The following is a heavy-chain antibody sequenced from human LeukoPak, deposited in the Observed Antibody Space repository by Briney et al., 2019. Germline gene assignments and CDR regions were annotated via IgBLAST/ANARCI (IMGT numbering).Heavy chain of an antibody. CDR2: INWNADST. Sequence: GGSLRLSCAASGFKFSDYGMSWVRQAPGKGLEWVSGINWNADSTGYADSVKGRFTISKDNAKNSLFLQMNSLRAEDTAMYYCARAILSDPKYYGMDVWGQGTTVTVSS. CDR3: ARAILSDPKYYGMDV. V-gene: IGHV3-20*04. CDR1: GFKFSDYG. D-gene: IGHD3-9*01. J-gene: IGHJ6*02.